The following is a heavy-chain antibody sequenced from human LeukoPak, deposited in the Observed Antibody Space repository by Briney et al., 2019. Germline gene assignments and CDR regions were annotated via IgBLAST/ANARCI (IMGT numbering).Heavy chain of an antibody. CDR1: GFTFSSSA. CDR2: ISGSGDTR. CDR3: AKGSSKYYYDSAGSFHFQH. J-gene: IGHJ1*01. Sequence: GGSLRLSCAASGFTFSSSAMSWIRQTPGKGLEWVSAISGSGDTRYYADSVKGRFTVSRDNSKNTVFLQMDSLRPEDTAVYYCAKGSSKYYYDSAGSFHFQHWGQGTLVSVS. V-gene: IGHV3-23*01. D-gene: IGHD3-22*01.